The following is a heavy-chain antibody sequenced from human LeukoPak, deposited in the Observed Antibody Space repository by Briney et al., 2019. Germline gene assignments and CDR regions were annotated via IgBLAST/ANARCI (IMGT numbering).Heavy chain of an antibody. Sequence: SETLSLTCTVSGGSISSYYWSWIRQPPGKGLEWIACIYYSGTTNYNPSLKSQVTISVGTSKNQFSLKLSSVTAADTAVYYCARGYGSGSYPFDYWGQGTLVTVSS. CDR1: GGSISSYY. D-gene: IGHD3-10*01. V-gene: IGHV4-59*01. CDR3: ARGYGSGSYPFDY. J-gene: IGHJ4*02. CDR2: IYYSGTT.